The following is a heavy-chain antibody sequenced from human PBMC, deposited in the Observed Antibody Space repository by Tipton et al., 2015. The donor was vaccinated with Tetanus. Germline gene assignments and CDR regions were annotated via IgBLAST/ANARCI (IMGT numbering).Heavy chain of an antibody. D-gene: IGHD2-15*01. Sequence: QLVQSGGGLIQPGGSLRLSCAASGFTVSSNYMSWVRQAPGKGLEWVSVIYSCGSTCYADSVKGRFTISRDNSKNTLYLQMNSLRAEDTAVYYCARGWHSDPEGYCSGGTPLDYWGQGTLVTVSS. CDR3: ARGWHSDPEGYCSGGTPLDY. J-gene: IGHJ4*02. CDR1: GFTVSSNY. V-gene: IGHV3-66*03. CDR2: IYSCGST.